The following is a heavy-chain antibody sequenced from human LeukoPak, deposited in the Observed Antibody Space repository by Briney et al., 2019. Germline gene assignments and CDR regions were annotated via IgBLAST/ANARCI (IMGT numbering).Heavy chain of an antibody. CDR3: AGGTYGYSYGYLYY. J-gene: IGHJ4*02. V-gene: IGHV4-61*08. CDR1: GGSISSGGYS. D-gene: IGHD5-18*01. CDR2: INHSGST. Sequence: TSESLSLTCTVSGGSISSGGYSWSWIRQPPGKGLEWIGEINHSGSTNYNPSLESRVTISVDTSKNQFSLKLSSVTAADTAVYYCAGGTYGYSYGYLYYWGQGTLVTVSS.